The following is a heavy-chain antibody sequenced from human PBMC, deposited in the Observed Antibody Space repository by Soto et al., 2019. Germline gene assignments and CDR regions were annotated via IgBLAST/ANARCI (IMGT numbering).Heavy chain of an antibody. CDR1: GGSISSSNW. CDR3: ARVGDFWSGSPNAFDI. Sequence: SQTLPLTCAVSGGSISSSNWWSWGRQPPGKGLEWIGEIYHSGSTNYNPSLKSRVTISVDKSKNQFSLKLSSVTAADTAVYYCARVGDFWSGSPNAFDIWGQGTMVT. V-gene: IGHV4-4*02. J-gene: IGHJ3*02. D-gene: IGHD3-3*01. CDR2: IYHSGST.